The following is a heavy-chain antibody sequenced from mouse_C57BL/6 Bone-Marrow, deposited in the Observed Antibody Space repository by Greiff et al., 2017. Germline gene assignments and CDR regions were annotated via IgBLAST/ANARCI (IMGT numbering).Heavy chain of an antibody. J-gene: IGHJ1*03. CDR2: IYPGNSDT. V-gene: IGHV1-5*01. CDR3: TGGEKDGGYPWYFDV. Sequence: VQLQQSGTVLARPGASVKMSCKTSGYTFTSYWMHWVKQRPGQGLEWIGAIYPGNSDTSYNQKFKGKAKLTAVTSASTAYMELSSLTNEDSAVYYCTGGEKDGGYPWYFDVWGTGTTVTVSS. D-gene: IGHD2-3*01. CDR1: GYTFTSYW.